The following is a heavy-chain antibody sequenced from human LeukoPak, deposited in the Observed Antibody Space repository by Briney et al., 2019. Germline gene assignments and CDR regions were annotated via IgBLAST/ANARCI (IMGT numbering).Heavy chain of an antibody. J-gene: IGHJ4*02. CDR1: GFTFSSYA. CDR2: ISGSGGRT. V-gene: IGHV3-23*01. D-gene: IGHD3-22*01. Sequence: GGSLRLSCAASGFTFSSYAMSWVRQAPGKGLEWVSVISGSGGRTDYADSVKGRFTISRDNSKNTLCLQMNSLRAEDTAVYYCAKDPLVRYYDGIGYYCDYWGQGTLVTVSS. CDR3: AKDPLVRYYDGIGYYCDY.